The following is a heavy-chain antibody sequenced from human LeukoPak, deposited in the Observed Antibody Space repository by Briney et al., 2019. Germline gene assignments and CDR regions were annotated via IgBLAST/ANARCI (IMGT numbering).Heavy chain of an antibody. CDR2: ISHSGST. CDR1: GYSISSGYY. Sequence: SETLSLTCSVAGYSISSGYYWGWIRQPPGKGLEWIGSISHSGSTYYNPSLKSRVTISVDTSKNHFSLKLSSVTAADTAVYYCARDSGYYDFWSGYFLSATPGGGFDPWGQGTLVTVSS. V-gene: IGHV4-38-2*02. CDR3: ARDSGYYDFWSGYFLSATPGGGFDP. J-gene: IGHJ5*02. D-gene: IGHD3-3*01.